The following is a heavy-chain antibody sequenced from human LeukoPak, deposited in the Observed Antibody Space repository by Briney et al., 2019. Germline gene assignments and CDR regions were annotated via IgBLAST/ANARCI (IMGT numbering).Heavy chain of an antibody. CDR3: ARGRGLKSYYFYMDV. V-gene: IGHV3-64*01. D-gene: IGHD5-24*01. J-gene: IGHJ6*03. CDR1: GFAFSTYA. Sequence: GGSLRLSCAASGFAFSTYAMHWVRRGPGKGLEYVSVISSDGGSTYYANSVKGRFTISRDNSKNTLYLQMVSLRAEDMAVYYRARGRGLKSYYFYMDVWGKGTTVTVSS. CDR2: ISSDGGST.